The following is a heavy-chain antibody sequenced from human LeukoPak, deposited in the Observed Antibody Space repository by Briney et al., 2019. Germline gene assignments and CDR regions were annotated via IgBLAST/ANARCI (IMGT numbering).Heavy chain of an antibody. Sequence: PGGSLRLSCAASGFTFSSYTMNWVRRAPGKGLEWVSSISSSGSYIYYADSMKGRFTISRDNAKNSLFLQMNSLRAEDTAVYYCARLAQQLAGYDYYYYMDVWGQGTTVTVSS. CDR2: ISSSGSYI. J-gene: IGHJ6*03. V-gene: IGHV3-21*01. CDR3: ARLAQQLAGYDYYYYMDV. D-gene: IGHD6-13*01. CDR1: GFTFSSYT.